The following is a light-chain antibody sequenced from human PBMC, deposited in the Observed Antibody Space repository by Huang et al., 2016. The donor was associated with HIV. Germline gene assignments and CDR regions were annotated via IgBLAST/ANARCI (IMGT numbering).Light chain of an antibody. J-gene: IGKJ1*01. V-gene: IGKV3-20*01. CDR1: QSVSTYY. CDR3: HHYGGSSWT. Sequence: EIVLTQSPGTLSLSPGKGATLSCRASQSVSTYYLGWFQQKPGQAPRLLFYGTSSRATGIPDRFSGSGSGTDFTLTISRLEPEDFAVYYCHHYGGSSWTFGLGTKVEIK. CDR2: GTS.